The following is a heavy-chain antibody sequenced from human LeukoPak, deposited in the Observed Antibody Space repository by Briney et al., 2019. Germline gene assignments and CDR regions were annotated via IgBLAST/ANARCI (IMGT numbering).Heavy chain of an antibody. CDR2: ISSSGTDI. CDR1: GFIFSTYR. V-gene: IGHV3-21*01. D-gene: IGHD5-18*01. J-gene: IGHJ4*02. Sequence: GGSLRLSCAASGFIFSTYRMNWVRQAPGKGLEWVSSISSSGTDISYADSVKGRFTISRDNAKNSLYLQMNSLRAEDTAVYYCARAPGYRGFLDYWGQGNLVTVSS. CDR3: ARAPGYRGFLDY.